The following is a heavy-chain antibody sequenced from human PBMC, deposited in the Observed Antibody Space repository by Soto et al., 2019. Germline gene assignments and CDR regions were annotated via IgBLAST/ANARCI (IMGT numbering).Heavy chain of an antibody. CDR1: GFIFNHYA. CDR3: AKRVQSVVASWYYYYMDV. J-gene: IGHJ6*03. Sequence: GGSLRLSCAASGFIFNHYAMNWVRQAPGKGLEWVSAIGTGGDTFYADSVKGRSTISRDNSRNTLYLQMSSLRAEDTAVYYCAKRVQSVVASWYYYYMDVWGTGTTVTVSS. D-gene: IGHD3-22*01. CDR2: IGTGGDT. V-gene: IGHV3-23*01.